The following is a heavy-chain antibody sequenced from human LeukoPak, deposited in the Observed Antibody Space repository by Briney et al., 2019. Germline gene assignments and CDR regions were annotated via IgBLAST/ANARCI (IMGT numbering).Heavy chain of an antibody. D-gene: IGHD2-21*01. Sequence: PSETLSLTCSVTGASVNDYWSWIRQSAGKGLEWIGRYYNNGNSNVNPSLKSRITMSSDVSKNQVYLSVASLTVADTAIYYCARDTYCGTDCYYYYGDWGQGILVTVSS. V-gene: IGHV4-4*07. CDR1: GASVNDY. J-gene: IGHJ4*02. CDR3: ARDTYCGTDCYYYYGD. CDR2: YYNNGNS.